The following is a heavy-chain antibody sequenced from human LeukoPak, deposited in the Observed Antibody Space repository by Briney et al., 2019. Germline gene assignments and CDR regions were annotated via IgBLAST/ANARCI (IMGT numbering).Heavy chain of an antibody. J-gene: IGHJ4*02. CDR2: IKQDGSEK. CDR1: GFTFSSYW. V-gene: IGHV3-7*01. D-gene: IGHD2-2*01. Sequence: GESLRLSCAASGFTFSSYWMSWVRQAPGKGLEWVANIKQDGSEKYYVDSVKGRFTISRDNAKNSLYLQMNSLRAEDTAVYYCARDLGYCSSTSCYPSPSDYWGQGTLVTVSS. CDR3: ARDLGYCSSTSCYPSPSDY.